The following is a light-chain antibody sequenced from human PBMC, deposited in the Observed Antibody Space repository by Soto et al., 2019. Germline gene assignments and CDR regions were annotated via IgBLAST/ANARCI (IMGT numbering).Light chain of an antibody. Sequence: DIVMTQSPDSLAVSLGERATINCRSSQSVLYSSYNKTYLSWYQQKPGQPPKLLIYWASSRESGVPDRFSGSGSGTDFTLTISTLQAEDVAVYYCQQCYSTPTFGGGTKVDIK. CDR3: QQCYSTPT. CDR2: WAS. V-gene: IGKV4-1*01. J-gene: IGKJ4*01. CDR1: QSVLYSSYNKTY.